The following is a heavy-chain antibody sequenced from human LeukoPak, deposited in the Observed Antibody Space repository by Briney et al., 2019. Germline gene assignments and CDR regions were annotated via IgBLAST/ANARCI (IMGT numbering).Heavy chain of an antibody. Sequence: GGSLRLSCSASGFTFLSYAMHWVRQAPGKGLEYVSATSSDGGSTYYADSVKGRFTISRDNSKNTLYLQMSSLRAEDTAVYYCVKGGGSYKDPFAYWGQGTLVTVSS. J-gene: IGHJ4*02. D-gene: IGHD1-26*01. CDR2: TSSDGGST. CDR3: VKGGGSYKDPFAY. V-gene: IGHV3-64D*06. CDR1: GFTFLSYA.